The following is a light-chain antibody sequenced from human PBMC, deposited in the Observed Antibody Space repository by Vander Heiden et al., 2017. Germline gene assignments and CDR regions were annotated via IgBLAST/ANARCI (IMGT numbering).Light chain of an antibody. CDR3: AAWDDSLNGRYV. V-gene: IGLV1-44*01. J-gene: IGLJ1*01. Sequence: QSVLTQPPSASGTPGQRVTISCSGSSSNIGSNTVNWYQQLPGTAPKLLIYSNNQRPSGVPDRFSGSKSGTSAYLAISGLQSEDEADYYCAAWDDSLNGRYVFGTGTKVTVL. CDR2: SNN. CDR1: SSNIGSNT.